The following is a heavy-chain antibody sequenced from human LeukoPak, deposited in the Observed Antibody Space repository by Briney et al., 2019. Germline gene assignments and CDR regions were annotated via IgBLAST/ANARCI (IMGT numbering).Heavy chain of an antibody. CDR1: GFTFSSYW. J-gene: IGHJ6*03. Sequence: GGSLRLSCAASGFTFSSYWMSRVRQAPGKGLEWVANIKQDGSEKYYVDSVKGRFTISRDNAKNSLYLQMSSLRAEDTAVYYCAGTYYDFWSGYSGYYYMDVWGKGTTVTVSS. CDR2: IKQDGSEK. CDR3: AGTYYDFWSGYSGYYYMDV. V-gene: IGHV3-7*01. D-gene: IGHD3-3*01.